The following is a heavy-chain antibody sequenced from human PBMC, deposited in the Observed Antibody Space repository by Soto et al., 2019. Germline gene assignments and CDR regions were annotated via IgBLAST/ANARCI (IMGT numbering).Heavy chain of an antibody. V-gene: IGHV3-21*01. Sequence: GGSLRLSCAASGFTFSSYSMNWVRQAPGKGLEWVSSISSSSSYIYYADSVKGRFTISRDNAKNELYLQMNSLRAEDTAVYYCARWVGSGWYGERAFDIWGQGTMVTVSS. J-gene: IGHJ3*02. D-gene: IGHD6-19*01. CDR3: ARWVGSGWYGERAFDI. CDR1: GFTFSSYS. CDR2: ISSSSSYI.